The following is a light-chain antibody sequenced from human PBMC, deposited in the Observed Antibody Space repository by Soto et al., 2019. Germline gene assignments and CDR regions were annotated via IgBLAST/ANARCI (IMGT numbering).Light chain of an antibody. V-gene: IGKV3-20*01. J-gene: IGKJ4*01. CDR2: GAS. CDR1: QTVTSDY. CDR3: QQYGDSPLT. Sequence: EIVLTQSPGTLSLSPGERATLSCRASQTVTSDYLAWYQQKPGQAPRLLIYGASDRATGIPDRFSASGSGTDFTLTISRLEPQDFAIYYCQQYGDSPLTFGGGTRWIS.